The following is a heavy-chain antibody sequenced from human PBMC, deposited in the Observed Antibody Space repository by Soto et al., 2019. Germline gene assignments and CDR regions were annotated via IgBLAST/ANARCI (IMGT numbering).Heavy chain of an antibody. Sequence: SETLSLTCAVYGGSFSGYYWSWIRQPPGKGLEWIGEINHSGSTNYNPSLKSRVTISVDTSKNQFSLKLSSVTAADTAVYYCARVLIAAAGFYYYYYYMDVWGKGTTVTVSS. CDR3: ARVLIAAAGFYYYYYYMDV. CDR1: GGSFSGYY. J-gene: IGHJ6*03. V-gene: IGHV4-34*01. CDR2: INHSGST. D-gene: IGHD6-13*01.